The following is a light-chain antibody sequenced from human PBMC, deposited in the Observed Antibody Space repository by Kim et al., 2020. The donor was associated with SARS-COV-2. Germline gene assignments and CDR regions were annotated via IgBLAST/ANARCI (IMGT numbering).Light chain of an antibody. J-gene: IGKJ2*01. CDR1: QSISSW. CDR2: KAS. V-gene: IGKV1-5*03. CDR3: QQYNSYLYT. Sequence: DIQMTQSPSTLSASVGDRVTITCRASQSISSWLAWYQQKPGKAPKLLIYKASSLESRVPSRFSGSGSGTEFTLTISSLQPDDFATYYCQQYNSYLYTFGQGTKVDIK.